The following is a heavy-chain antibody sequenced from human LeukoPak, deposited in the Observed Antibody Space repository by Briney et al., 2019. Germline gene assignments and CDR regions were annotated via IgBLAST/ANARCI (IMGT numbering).Heavy chain of an antibody. D-gene: IGHD3-22*01. CDR3: ARVPHYYDSSGYFPFDY. Sequence: ASVKVSCKASGYTFTSYGTRWVRQAPGQGLEWMGWISAYNGNTNYAQKLQGRVTMTTDTSTSTAYMELRSLRSDDTAVYYCARVPHYYDSSGYFPFDYWGQGTLVTVSS. CDR2: ISAYNGNT. J-gene: IGHJ4*02. CDR1: GYTFTSYG. V-gene: IGHV1-18*01.